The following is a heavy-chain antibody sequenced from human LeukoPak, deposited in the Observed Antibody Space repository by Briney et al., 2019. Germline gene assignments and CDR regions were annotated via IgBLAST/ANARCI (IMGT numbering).Heavy chain of an antibody. D-gene: IGHD4-11*01. V-gene: IGHV3-30-3*01. Sequence: GGSLRLSCAASGFTFSSYAMHWVRQAPGKGLEWVAVISYDGSNKYYPDSVKGRFTISRDNSKNTLYLQMNSLRAEDTAVYYCAREVEGAYSNYFDYWGQGTLVTVSS. CDR1: GFTFSSYA. CDR3: AREVEGAYSNYFDY. CDR2: ISYDGSNK. J-gene: IGHJ4*02.